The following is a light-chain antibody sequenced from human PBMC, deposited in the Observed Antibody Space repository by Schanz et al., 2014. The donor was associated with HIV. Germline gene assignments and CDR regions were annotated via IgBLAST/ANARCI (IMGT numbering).Light chain of an antibody. Sequence: QSVLTQPPSVSGAPGQRVTMPCTGSSSNIGAGYDVHWYQQLPGTAPKLLIYGNSNRPSGVPDRFSGSKSGTSASLAITGLQAEDEADYYCQSYDSGLSGILFGGGTKLTVL. V-gene: IGLV1-40*01. J-gene: IGLJ2*01. CDR3: QSYDSGLSGIL. CDR1: SSNIGAGYD. CDR2: GNS.